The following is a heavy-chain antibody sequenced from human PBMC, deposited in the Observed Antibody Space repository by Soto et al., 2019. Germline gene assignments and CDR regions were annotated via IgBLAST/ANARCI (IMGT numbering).Heavy chain of an antibody. D-gene: IGHD3-22*01. V-gene: IGHV4-30-4*01. J-gene: IGHJ4*02. CDR3: ARATYDSSTYYLDY. CDR2: IYYTGNT. Sequence: QVQLQESGPGLVKPSRTLSLICTVSGASISGGDYYWTWIRQPPGKGLEWIGSIYYTGNTYSNPSLESRLSISVDPSNNQFALRLTSVTAPDTAIYYCARATYDSSTYYLDYWGQGTLVTVSS. CDR1: GASISGGDYY.